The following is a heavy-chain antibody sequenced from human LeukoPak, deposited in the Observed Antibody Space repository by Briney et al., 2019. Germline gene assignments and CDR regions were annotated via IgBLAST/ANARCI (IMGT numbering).Heavy chain of an antibody. CDR1: GGSISSSTYY. Sequence: SETLSLTCTVSGGSISSSTYYWDWIRQPPGKGLEWSGSISYSGSTYYNPSLKSRVTISVDTSKNQFSLKLRSVTAADTAVYYCATSPPYGDFHYYYNMDVWGQGTTVTVSS. CDR3: ATSPPYGDFHYYYNMDV. CDR2: ISYSGST. V-gene: IGHV4-39*01. J-gene: IGHJ6*02. D-gene: IGHD4-17*01.